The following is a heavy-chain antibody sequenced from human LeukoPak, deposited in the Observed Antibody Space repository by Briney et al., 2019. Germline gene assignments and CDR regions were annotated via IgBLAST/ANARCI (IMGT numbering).Heavy chain of an antibody. V-gene: IGHV4-59*01. Sequence: SETLSPTCTVSGGSISSYYWSWIRQPPGKGLEWIWYIYYSGSTNYNPSLKSRVTISVDTSKNQFSLKLSSVTAADTAVYYCATQRGAYYYDSSGYLFDPWGQGTLVTVSS. CDR2: IYYSGST. CDR1: GGSISSYY. D-gene: IGHD3-22*01. CDR3: ATQRGAYYYDSSGYLFDP. J-gene: IGHJ5*02.